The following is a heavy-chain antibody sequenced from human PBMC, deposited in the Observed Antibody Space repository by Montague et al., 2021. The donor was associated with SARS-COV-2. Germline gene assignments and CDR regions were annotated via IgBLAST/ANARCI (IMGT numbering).Heavy chain of an antibody. D-gene: IGHD3-10*01. V-gene: IGHV4-39*01. J-gene: IGHJ5*02. CDR2: IYYSGST. CDR3: ARNPADYYGSASYPTWDNCFDP. Sequence: SETLSLTCTVSGGSISSSSYYWGWIRQPPGKGLEWIGSIYYSGSTYYNTSLKSRVTISVDTSKNQFSLRRSSVTAADTAVYCCARNPADYYGSASYPTWDNCFDPWGQGTLVTVSS. CDR1: GGSISSSSYY.